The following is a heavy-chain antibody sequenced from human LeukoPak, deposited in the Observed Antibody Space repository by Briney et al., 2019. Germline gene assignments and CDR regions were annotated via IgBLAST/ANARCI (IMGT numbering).Heavy chain of an antibody. D-gene: IGHD6-13*01. J-gene: IGHJ5*02. Sequence: GGSLRLSCAASGFSFSSYSIHWVRQAPGKGLVWVSRINTDGSSTSYADSVKGRFTISRDNAKNTLYLQMNSLRAEDTAVYYCARESGIAAALDLWGQGTLVTVSS. CDR3: ARESGIAAALDL. V-gene: IGHV3-74*01. CDR2: INTDGSST. CDR1: GFSFSSYS.